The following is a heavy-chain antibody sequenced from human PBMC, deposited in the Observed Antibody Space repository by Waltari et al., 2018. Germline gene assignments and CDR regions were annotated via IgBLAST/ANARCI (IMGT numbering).Heavy chain of an antibody. J-gene: IGHJ6*02. CDR1: GGSISSGSYY. D-gene: IGHD2-21*01. Sequence: QVQLQESGPGLVKPSQTLSLTCTVPGGSISSGSYYWSWIRQPAGKGLEWIGRIYTSGSTNYNPSLKSRVTISVDTSKNQFSLKLSSVTAADTAVYYCARDHVGVVLSGYYYYGMDVWGQGTTVTVSS. CDR3: ARDHVGVVLSGYYYYGMDV. CDR2: IYTSGST. V-gene: IGHV4-61*02.